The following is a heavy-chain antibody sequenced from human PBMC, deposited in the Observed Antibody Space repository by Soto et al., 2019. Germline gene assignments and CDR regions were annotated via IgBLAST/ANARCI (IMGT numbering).Heavy chain of an antibody. J-gene: IGHJ5*02. CDR1: GGSVNGYY. CDR3: ATRITVFGLLIPPFDP. D-gene: IGHD3-3*01. CDR2: INHTGGT. V-gene: IGHV4-34*02. Sequence: QVHLQQWGAGLLKPSETLSLTCAVYGGSVNGYYWNWIRQPPGKGLEWIGEINHTGGTHYNPSLKSRVTISLDTPKNQFSLRLSSVTAADTAIYYRATRITVFGLLIPPFDPWGQGTQVTVSS.